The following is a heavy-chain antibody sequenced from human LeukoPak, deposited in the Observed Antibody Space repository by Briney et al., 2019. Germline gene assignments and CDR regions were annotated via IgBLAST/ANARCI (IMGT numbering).Heavy chain of an antibody. Sequence: SQTLSLTCAVSGGSISSGGYSWSWIRQPPGKGLEWIGYIYHSGSTYYNPSLKSRVTISVDRSKNQFSLKLGSVTAADTAVYYCARFRVYYFDYWGQGTLVTVSS. CDR3: ARFRVYYFDY. J-gene: IGHJ4*02. D-gene: IGHD2-8*01. V-gene: IGHV4-30-2*01. CDR1: GGSISSGGYS. CDR2: IYHSGST.